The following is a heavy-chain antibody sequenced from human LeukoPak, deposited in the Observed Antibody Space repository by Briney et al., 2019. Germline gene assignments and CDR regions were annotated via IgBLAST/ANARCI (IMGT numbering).Heavy chain of an antibody. CDR1: GGSISSGGYS. CDR3: AKDRLHGSFDI. V-gene: IGHV4-30-2*01. Sequence: SQTLSLTCAVSGGSISSGGYSWSWIRQPPGKGLEWIGYIYHSGSTYYNPSLKSRVTISVDRSKNQFSLKLSSVTAADTAVYYCAKDRLHGSFDIWGQGTMVTVSS. CDR2: IYHSGST. J-gene: IGHJ3*02. D-gene: IGHD2-15*01.